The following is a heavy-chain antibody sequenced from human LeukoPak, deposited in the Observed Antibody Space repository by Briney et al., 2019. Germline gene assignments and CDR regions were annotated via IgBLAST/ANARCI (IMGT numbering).Heavy chain of an antibody. D-gene: IGHD2-2*01. CDR3: ARGSVVPAARPHYYYGMDV. V-gene: IGHV1-69*13. Sequence: SVKVSCKASGYTFTSYGISWVRQAPGQGLEWMGGIIPIFGTANYAQKFQGRVTITADESTSTAYMELSSLRSEDTAVYYCARGSVVPAARPHYYYGMDVWGQGTTVTVSS. CDR1: GYTFTSYG. J-gene: IGHJ6*02. CDR2: IIPIFGTA.